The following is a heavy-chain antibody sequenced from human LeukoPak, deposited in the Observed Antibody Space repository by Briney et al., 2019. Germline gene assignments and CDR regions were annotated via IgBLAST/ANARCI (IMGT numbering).Heavy chain of an antibody. CDR1: GYTFTVYY. CDR2: INPNSGGT. D-gene: IGHD2-15*01. CDR3: ASLRRTVTPFDL. J-gene: IGHJ4*02. Sequence: ASVTLSFNASGYTFTVYYMHWVRQAPGQGLEWIGWINPNSGGTNCAQKFQARVTMTRDTSISTAYMELSRLSSDDTAVYYCASLRRTVTPFDLWRGGTLVSVSS. V-gene: IGHV1-2*02.